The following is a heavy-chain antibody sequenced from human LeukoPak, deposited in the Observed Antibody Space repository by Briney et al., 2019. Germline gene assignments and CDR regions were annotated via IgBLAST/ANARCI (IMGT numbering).Heavy chain of an antibody. D-gene: IGHD6-13*01. CDR1: GGSISSSSYY. Sequence: SETLSLTCTVSGGSISSSSYYWGWIRQPPGKGPEWFAIIYHDGSTYYNPSLKSRVTISADTSKNQFSLKLNSVTAADTAVYYCTRDHPSWYSDHWGQGTLVTVSS. CDR3: TRDHPSWYSDH. J-gene: IGHJ5*02. V-gene: IGHV4-39*07. CDR2: IYHDGST.